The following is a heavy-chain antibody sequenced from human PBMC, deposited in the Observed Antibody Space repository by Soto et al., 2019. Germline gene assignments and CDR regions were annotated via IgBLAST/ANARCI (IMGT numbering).Heavy chain of an antibody. Sequence: QVQLVQSGAEVKKPGSSVKVSCKASGGTFSSYAISWVRQAPGQGLEWMGGIIPIFGTANYAQKFQGRVTITADESTSTDYMELSSLRSEDTAVYYCARDCSGGSCYSSNYYYGMDVWGQGTTVTVSS. CDR2: IIPIFGTA. J-gene: IGHJ6*02. V-gene: IGHV1-69*12. CDR3: ARDCSGGSCYSSNYYYGMDV. D-gene: IGHD2-15*01. CDR1: GGTFSSYA.